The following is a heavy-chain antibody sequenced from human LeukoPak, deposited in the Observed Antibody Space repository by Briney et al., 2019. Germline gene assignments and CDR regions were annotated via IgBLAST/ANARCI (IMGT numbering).Heavy chain of an antibody. J-gene: IGHJ4*02. CDR3: AKDVGYCSSTSCYIFDY. Sequence: GGSLILSCAASGFTFSSYAMSWVRQAPGKGLEWVSAISGSGGSTYYADSVKGRFTISRDNSKNTLYLQMNSLRAEDTAVYYCAKDVGYCSSTSCYIFDYWGQGTLVTVSS. CDR1: GFTFSSYA. CDR2: ISGSGGST. D-gene: IGHD2-2*02. V-gene: IGHV3-23*01.